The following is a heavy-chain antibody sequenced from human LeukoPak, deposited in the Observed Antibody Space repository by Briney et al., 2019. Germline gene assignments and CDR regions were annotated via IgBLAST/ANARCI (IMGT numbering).Heavy chain of an antibody. CDR2: ISGSSSHI. D-gene: IGHD3-22*01. Sequence: GGSLRLSYVVSGFSFSDYYMNWIRQAPGKGLEWLSYISGSSSHILYADSVKGRFTISRDNAKNSLYLQMNTLRAEDTAVYYCARFELDSGGYASNFDSWGQGTLVTVSS. CDR3: ARFELDSGGYASNFDS. V-gene: IGHV3-11*06. J-gene: IGHJ4*02. CDR1: GFSFSDYY.